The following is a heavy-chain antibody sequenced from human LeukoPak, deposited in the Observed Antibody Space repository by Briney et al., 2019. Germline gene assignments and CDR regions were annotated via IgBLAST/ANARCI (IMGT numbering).Heavy chain of an antibody. CDR1: GYTFTDYS. D-gene: IGHD3-3*01. CDR3: ARRAIFGVVKYFDY. Sequence: ASVKVSCKTSGYTFTDYSIRWVQQAPGQGLEWMAWIDPNSGGTDSAQKFQGRVTMTRDTSLSTAYMELSSLTSDDTAVYYCARRAIFGVVKYFDYWGQGTLVTVSS. J-gene: IGHJ4*02. V-gene: IGHV1-2*02. CDR2: IDPNSGGT.